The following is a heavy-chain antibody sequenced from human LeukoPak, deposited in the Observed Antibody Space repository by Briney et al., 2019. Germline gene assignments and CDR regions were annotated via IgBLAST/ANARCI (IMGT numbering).Heavy chain of an antibody. CDR1: GGSISSYY. CDR2: IYTSGST. Sequence: SETLSLTCTVSGGSISSYYWSWIRQPAGKGLEWIGRIYTSGSTNYNPSLKSRVTMSVDTSKNQFSLKLSSVTAADTAVYYCAREQTYYYDSSGYYYPQGFDPWGQGTLVTVSS. D-gene: IGHD3-22*01. V-gene: IGHV4-4*07. J-gene: IGHJ5*02. CDR3: AREQTYYYDSSGYYYPQGFDP.